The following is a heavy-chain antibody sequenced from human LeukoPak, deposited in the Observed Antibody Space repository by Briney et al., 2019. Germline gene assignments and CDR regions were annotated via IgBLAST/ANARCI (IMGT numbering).Heavy chain of an antibody. D-gene: IGHD4-11*01. CDR3: ARDGFRMTTVTPLDY. J-gene: IGHJ4*02. V-gene: IGHV1-18*01. CDR2: ISAYNGNT. CDR1: GYTFTTYG. Sequence: ASVKVSCKPSGYTFTTYGISWVRQAPGQGLEWMGWISAYNGNTNYAQKLQGRVTMTTDTSTSTAYMELRSLRSDDTAVYYCARDGFRMTTVTPLDYWGQGTLVTVSS.